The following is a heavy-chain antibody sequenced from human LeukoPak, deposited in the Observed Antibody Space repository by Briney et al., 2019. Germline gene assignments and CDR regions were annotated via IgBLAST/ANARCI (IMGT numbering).Heavy chain of an antibody. Sequence: GGSLRLSCAASGFTFSDYYMSWIRQAPGKGLEWVALISHDGSNKNYADSVKGRFTISRDNSKNTLYLQMNSLRAEDTAVYYCVKDSTSSWFGGDSEWGQGTLVTVSS. V-gene: IGHV3-30*18. J-gene: IGHJ4*02. CDR2: ISHDGSNK. CDR3: VKDSTSSWFGGDSE. D-gene: IGHD6-13*01. CDR1: GFTFSDYY.